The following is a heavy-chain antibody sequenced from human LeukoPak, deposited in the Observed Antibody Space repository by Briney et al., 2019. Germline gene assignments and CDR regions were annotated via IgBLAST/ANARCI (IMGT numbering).Heavy chain of an antibody. CDR3: ATIPDYGEQYYYYGMDV. CDR2: IYYSGST. J-gene: IGHJ6*02. CDR1: GGSISSGGYY. D-gene: IGHD4-17*01. V-gene: IGHV4-31*03. Sequence: PSQTLSLTCTVSGGSISSGGYYWSWIRQHPGKGLEWIGYIYYSGSTYYNPSLKSRVTISVDTSKNQFSLKLSSVTAADTAVYYCATIPDYGEQYYYYGMDVWGQGTTVTVSS.